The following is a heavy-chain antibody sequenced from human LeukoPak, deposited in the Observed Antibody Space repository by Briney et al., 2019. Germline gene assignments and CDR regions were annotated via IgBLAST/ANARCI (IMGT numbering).Heavy chain of an antibody. CDR1: GGSISSYD. J-gene: IGHJ4*02. V-gene: IGHV4-59*12. Sequence: SETLSLTCTVSGGSISSYDWSWIRQPAGKRLEWIGYIYYSGSTNYNPSLKSRVTMSVDTSKNQFSLKLSSVTALDTAVYYCARSRPERYAGAFDYWGQGTLVTVSS. CDR3: ARSRPERYAGAFDY. D-gene: IGHD5-24*01. CDR2: IYYSGST.